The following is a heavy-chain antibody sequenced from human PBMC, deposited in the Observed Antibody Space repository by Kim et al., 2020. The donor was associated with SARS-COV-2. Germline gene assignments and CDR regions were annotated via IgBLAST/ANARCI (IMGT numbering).Heavy chain of an antibody. Sequence: KGRFTIAKDNSKNTLYLQMNSLRAEDTAVYYCAKVLGGSGTDYYYGLDVWGQGTTVTVSS. CDR3: AKVLGGSGTDYYYGLDV. D-gene: IGHD3-10*01. J-gene: IGHJ6*02. V-gene: IGHV3-23*01.